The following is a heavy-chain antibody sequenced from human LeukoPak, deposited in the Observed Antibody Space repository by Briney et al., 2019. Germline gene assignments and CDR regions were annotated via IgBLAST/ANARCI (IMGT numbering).Heavy chain of an antibody. CDR1: GFTFSSYG. CDR2: ISYDGSNK. D-gene: IGHD2-21*02. V-gene: IGHV3-30*03. J-gene: IGHJ4*02. CDR3: ARDYCGGDCYNFDY. Sequence: GGSLRLSCAASGFTFSSYGMHWVRQAPGKGLEWVAVISYDGSNKYYADSVKGRFTISRDNSKLYLQMDSLRVEDTAVYYCARDYCGGDCYNFDYWGQGTLVTVSS.